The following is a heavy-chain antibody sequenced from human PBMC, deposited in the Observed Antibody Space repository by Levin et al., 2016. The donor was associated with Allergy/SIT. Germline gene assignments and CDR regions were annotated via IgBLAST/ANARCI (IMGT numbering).Heavy chain of an antibody. V-gene: IGHV4-38-2*01. D-gene: IGHD1-1*01. CDR2: MYHSGIT. CDR1: GDSISSGSF. J-gene: IGHJ4*02. CDR3: ARHGSTGDY. Sequence: SETLSLTCGVSGDSISSGSFWGWIRQSPGKGLEWIGSMYHSGITYYNPSLKSRVTIALDTSKNQVSLKLNSVTAADTAVYYCARHGSTGDYWGQGTLVTVSS.